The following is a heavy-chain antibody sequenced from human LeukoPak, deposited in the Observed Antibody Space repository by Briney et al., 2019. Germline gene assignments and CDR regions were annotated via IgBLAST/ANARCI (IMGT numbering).Heavy chain of an antibody. Sequence: GGSLRLSCAASGFTFSSYSMNRVRQAPGKGLEWVAVISYDGSNKYYADSVKGRFTISRDNSKNTLYLQMNSLRAEDTAVYYCAKAVNSGSYYQRSGHFDYWGQGTLVTVSS. CDR3: AKAVNSGSYYQRSGHFDY. CDR2: ISYDGSNK. J-gene: IGHJ4*02. D-gene: IGHD1-26*01. CDR1: GFTFSSYS. V-gene: IGHV3-30*18.